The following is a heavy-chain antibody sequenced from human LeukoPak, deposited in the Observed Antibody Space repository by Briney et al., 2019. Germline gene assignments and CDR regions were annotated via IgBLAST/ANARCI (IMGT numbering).Heavy chain of an antibody. CDR2: FDPEGGEA. V-gene: IGHV1-24*01. CDR3: TAGGVYSLLDH. Sequence: ASVEVSCKVSGDTLSELSMHWVRQAPGKGLEWMGGFDPEGGEANYAQKFQGRLTMTEDTSTDTAYMDLRSLRSDDTAVYYCTAGGVYSLLDHWGQGTQVTVSS. J-gene: IGHJ4*02. D-gene: IGHD5/OR15-5a*01. CDR1: GDTLSELS.